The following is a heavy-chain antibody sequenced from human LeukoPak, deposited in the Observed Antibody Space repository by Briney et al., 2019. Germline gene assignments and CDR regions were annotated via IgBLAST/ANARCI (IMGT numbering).Heavy chain of an antibody. Sequence: SETLSLTCTVSGGSISSSSYYWGWIRQPTGKGLEWIGNIYYSGSTYYNPSLKSRVTISVDTSKNQFSLKLTSVTAADTAVYYCVGYCYGYYYYYFMDVWGKGTTVTVSS. CDR1: GGSISSSSYY. CDR3: VGYCYGYYYYYFMDV. J-gene: IGHJ6*03. D-gene: IGHD5-18*01. V-gene: IGHV4-39*07. CDR2: IYYSGST.